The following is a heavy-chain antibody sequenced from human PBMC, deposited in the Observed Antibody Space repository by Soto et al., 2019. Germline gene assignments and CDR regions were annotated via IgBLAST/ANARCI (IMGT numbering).Heavy chain of an antibody. J-gene: IGHJ4*02. CDR2: IIPIFGTA. V-gene: IGHV1-69*01. CDR3: GMVGVIVATMYDRDY. D-gene: IGHD5-12*01. CDR1: GGTFSSYA. Sequence: QVQLVQSGAEVKKPGSSVKVSCKASGGTFSSYAISWVRQAPGQGLEWMGGIIPIFGTANYAQKFQGRVMITADESTSTAYVELSSLRAEDTAVYYCGMVGVIVATMYDRDYWGQGTLVTVSS.